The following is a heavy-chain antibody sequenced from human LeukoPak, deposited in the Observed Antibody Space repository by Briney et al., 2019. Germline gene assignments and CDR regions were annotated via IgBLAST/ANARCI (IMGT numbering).Heavy chain of an antibody. CDR3: TRDRTAVAGTIDY. D-gene: IGHD6-19*01. J-gene: IGHJ4*02. CDR2: ISSNGGST. V-gene: IGHV3-64*01. Sequence: GGSLRLSCAASGFTFSSYAMHWVRQAPGKGLEYVSAISSNGGSTYYANSVKGRFTISRDNSKNTLYLQMGSLRAEDMAVYYCTRDRTAVAGTIDYWGQGTLVTVSS. CDR1: GFTFSSYA.